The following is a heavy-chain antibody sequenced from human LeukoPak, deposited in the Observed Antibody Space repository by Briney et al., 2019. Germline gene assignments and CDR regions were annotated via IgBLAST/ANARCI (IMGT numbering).Heavy chain of an antibody. D-gene: IGHD3-22*01. CDR1: GFTFSSYA. V-gene: IGHV3-9*01. Sequence: PGGSLRLSCAASGFTFSSYAMSWVRQAPGKGLEWVSGISWNSGSIGYADSVKGRFTISRDNAKNSLYLQMNSLRAEDTALYYCAKDIRYYYDSSDAFDIWGQGTMVTVSS. CDR2: ISWNSGSI. J-gene: IGHJ3*02. CDR3: AKDIRYYYDSSDAFDI.